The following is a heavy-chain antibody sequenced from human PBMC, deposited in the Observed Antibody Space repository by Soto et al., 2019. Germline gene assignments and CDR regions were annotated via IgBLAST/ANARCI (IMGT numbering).Heavy chain of an antibody. CDR2: VSHDGRNT. CDR1: GFTFSDYA. CDR3: AKGGLQWLVTSDFNY. V-gene: IGHV3-30*18. J-gene: IGHJ4*02. Sequence: VQLVESGGGVVQPGRSLRLSCAASGFTFSDYAMHWVRQAPGKGLEWVAVVSHDGRNTHYADLVKGRFTISRDSSKNTVSLEMTSLRSEDTAVYYCAKGGLQWLVTSDFNYWGKGALVTVSS. D-gene: IGHD6-19*01.